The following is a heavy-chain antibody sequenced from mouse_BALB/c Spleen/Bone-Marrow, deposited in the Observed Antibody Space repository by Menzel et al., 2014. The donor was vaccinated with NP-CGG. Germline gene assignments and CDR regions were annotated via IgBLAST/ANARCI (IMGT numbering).Heavy chain of an antibody. CDR1: GYTFTSYI. J-gene: IGHJ4*01. D-gene: IGHD2-3*01. CDR3: ARRWLPYAMDY. V-gene: IGHV1-14*01. CDR2: INPYNDGT. Sequence: VQLKQPGLELVKPGASVKMSCKASGYTFTSYIMHWVKQKPGQGLEWIGYINPYNDGTKYNEKFKGKATLTSDKSSSTAYMELSSLTSEDSAVYYCARRWLPYAMDYWGQGTSVTISS.